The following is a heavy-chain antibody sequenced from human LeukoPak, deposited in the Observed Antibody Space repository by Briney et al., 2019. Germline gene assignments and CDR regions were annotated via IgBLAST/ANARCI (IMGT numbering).Heavy chain of an antibody. Sequence: GGSLRLSCAASGFTFSGYWMSWVRHAPGKGLEWVANIKHDGSEKYHVDSVKGRFTISRDNYQNSLYLQMNSLRPEDTAVYYCARGAGRDHPDYWGQRTLVTVSS. CDR2: IKHDGSEK. CDR1: GFTFSGYW. J-gene: IGHJ4*02. V-gene: IGHV3-7*01. D-gene: IGHD4/OR15-4a*01. CDR3: ARGAGRDHPDY.